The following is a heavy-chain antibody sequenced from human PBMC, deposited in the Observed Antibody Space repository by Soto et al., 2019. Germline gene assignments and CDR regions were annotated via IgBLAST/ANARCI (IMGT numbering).Heavy chain of an antibody. J-gene: IGHJ5*02. V-gene: IGHV1-3*01. CDR3: ARDPRGYYYGSGSPGGSWFDP. CDR2: INAGNGNT. D-gene: IGHD3-10*01. Sequence: ASVKVSCKASGYTFTSYAVHWVRQAPGQRLEWMGWINAGNGNTKYSQKFQGRVTITRDTSASTAYMELSSPRSEDTAVYYCARDPRGYYYGSGSPGGSWFDPWGQGTLVTVSS. CDR1: GYTFTSYA.